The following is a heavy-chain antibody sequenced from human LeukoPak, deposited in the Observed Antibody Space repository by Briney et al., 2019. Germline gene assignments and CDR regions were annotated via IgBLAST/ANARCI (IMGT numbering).Heavy chain of an antibody. Sequence: GGSLRLSCAASGFTFSSYAMSWVRQAPGKGLEWVSAISGGGGTINYADSVKGRFTISRDNSKNTLYLQMNSLRAEDTAVYYCAEKRGTTVTPIDYWGQGTLVTVSS. CDR3: AEKRGTTVTPIDY. D-gene: IGHD4-17*01. J-gene: IGHJ4*02. V-gene: IGHV3-23*01. CDR2: ISGGGGTI. CDR1: GFTFSSYA.